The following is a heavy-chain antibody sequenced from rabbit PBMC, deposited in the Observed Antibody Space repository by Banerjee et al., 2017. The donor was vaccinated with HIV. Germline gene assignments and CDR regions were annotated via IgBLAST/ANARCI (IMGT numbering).Heavy chain of an antibody. CDR3: VSYDDYGDRNL. Sequence: QSLEESGGDLVKPGASLTLTCTASGFSFSTSYYMCWVRQAPGKGLEWIGCIYTGSGSTYYASWVNGRFTISSHNAQNTLYLQLNSLTAADTATYFCVSYDDYGDRNLWGPGTLVTVS. CDR2: IYTGSGST. CDR1: GFSFSTSYY. V-gene: IGHV1S40*01. D-gene: IGHD2-1*01. J-gene: IGHJ4*01.